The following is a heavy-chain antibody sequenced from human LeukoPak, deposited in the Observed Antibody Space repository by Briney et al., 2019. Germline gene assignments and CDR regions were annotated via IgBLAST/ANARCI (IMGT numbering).Heavy chain of an antibody. CDR2: IHHDGRI. V-gene: IGHV4/OR15-8*01. J-gene: IGHJ4*02. Sequence: SETLSLTCDVSGGSIYSTNWWNWVRQPPGKGLEWIGEIHHDGRINYNPSLKSRVTLSVDKSKNQFSLRLNSVTAADTAMYYCARSHDHLWGNYPDYWGQGTLVTVSS. CDR1: GGSIYSTNW. CDR3: ARSHDHLWGNYPDY. D-gene: IGHD3-16*02.